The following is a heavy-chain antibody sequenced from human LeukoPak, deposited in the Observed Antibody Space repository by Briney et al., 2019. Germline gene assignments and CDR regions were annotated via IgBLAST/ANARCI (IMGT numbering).Heavy chain of an antibody. Sequence: GESLKISCKGSGYSFTSYWIGWVRQMPGKGLEWMGIIYPGDSDTRYSPSFQGQVTLSADKSISTAYLQWSSLKASDTAMYYCARSHSSGWAGHNWFDPWGQGTLVTVSS. J-gene: IGHJ5*02. D-gene: IGHD6-19*01. V-gene: IGHV5-51*01. CDR2: IYPGDSDT. CDR3: ARSHSSGWAGHNWFDP. CDR1: GYSFTSYW.